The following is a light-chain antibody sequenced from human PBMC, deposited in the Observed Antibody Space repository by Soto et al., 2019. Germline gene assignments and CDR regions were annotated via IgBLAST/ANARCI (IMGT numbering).Light chain of an antibody. CDR3: QQTYSIPRT. Sequence: EIQMTQSPSSLSASVGDRVTITCQASQDISNYLNWYQQKPGKAPNLLIYAASSLQSGVPSRFSGSGSVTDFTLTITSLQLEDFATYYCQQTYSIPRTVGQGTKVDIK. CDR2: AAS. J-gene: IGKJ1*01. V-gene: IGKV1-39*01. CDR1: QDISNY.